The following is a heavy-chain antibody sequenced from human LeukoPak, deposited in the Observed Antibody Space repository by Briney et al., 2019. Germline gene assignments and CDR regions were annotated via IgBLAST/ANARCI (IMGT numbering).Heavy chain of an antibody. CDR1: GGTFSSHG. D-gene: IGHD3-22*01. V-gene: IGHV1-69*05. CDR3: ARRWPDSSGYYLFDY. J-gene: IGHJ4*02. CDR2: IIPIFGTT. Sequence: GASVKVSCKGSGGTFSSHGFSRVRQAPGQGLEWMGGIIPIFGTTNYAQKFQGRVTITTDESTSTAYMELSSLRSEDTAVYYCARRWPDSSGYYLFDYWGQGTLVTVSS.